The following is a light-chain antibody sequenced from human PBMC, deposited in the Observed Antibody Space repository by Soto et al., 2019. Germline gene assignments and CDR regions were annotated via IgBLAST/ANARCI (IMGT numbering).Light chain of an antibody. CDR2: AAS. CDR1: QSISSY. CDR3: QQSYSTPPWT. Sequence: DIQMTQSPSSLSASVGDRVTITCRASQSISSYLNWYQQKPGKAPELLIYAASSLQSGVPSRFSGSGSGTDFTLTISSLQPEDFATYYCQQSYSTPPWTFGQGTKV. J-gene: IGKJ1*01. V-gene: IGKV1-39*01.